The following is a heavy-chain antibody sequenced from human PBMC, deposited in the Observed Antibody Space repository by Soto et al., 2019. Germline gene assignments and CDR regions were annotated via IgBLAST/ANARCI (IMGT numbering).Heavy chain of an antibody. CDR2: IWYDGSNK. D-gene: IGHD3-22*01. V-gene: IGHV3-33*01. CDR1: GFTFSSYG. Sequence: QVQLVESGGGVVQPGRSLRLSCAASGFTFSSYGMHWVRQAPGKGPEWVAVIWYDGSNKYYADSVKGRFTISRDNSKNTLYLQMNSLRAEDTAVYYCARGVDYYDSSGLGYWGQGTLVTVSS. J-gene: IGHJ4*02. CDR3: ARGVDYYDSSGLGY.